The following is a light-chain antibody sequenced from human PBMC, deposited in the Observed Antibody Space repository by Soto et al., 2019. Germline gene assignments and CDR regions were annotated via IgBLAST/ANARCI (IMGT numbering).Light chain of an antibody. Sequence: EKVMTQSPATLSVSPGERATLSCRASQSVKSRLAWYQQKPGQAPRLLIYDAFTRDTGIPARFSGSPSGTEFTLTICSLQSEDFADYYCQQYDEWPLTLGGGTNVEIK. CDR3: QQYDEWPLT. V-gene: IGKV3-15*01. CDR2: DAF. J-gene: IGKJ4*01. CDR1: QSVKSR.